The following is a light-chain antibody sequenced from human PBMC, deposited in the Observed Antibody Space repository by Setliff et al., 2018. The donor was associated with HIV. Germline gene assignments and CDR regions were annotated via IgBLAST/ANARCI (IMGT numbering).Light chain of an antibody. CDR2: DVN. CDR1: SSDIGAYNV. J-gene: IGLJ1*01. V-gene: IGLV2-8*01. Sequence: QSVLAQPPSASGSPGQSVTISCTGTSSDIGAYNVVSWFQQHPGKAPKVMIYDVNQRPSGVPDRFSGSKSGNTASLTVSGLQPEDEADYYCSSYAGCPYVFGTGTKVTVL. CDR3: SSYAGCPYV.